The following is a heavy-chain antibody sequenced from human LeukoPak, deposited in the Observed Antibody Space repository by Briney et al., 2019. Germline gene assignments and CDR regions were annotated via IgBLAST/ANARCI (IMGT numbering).Heavy chain of an antibody. CDR2: IIPIFGTA. V-gene: IGHV1-69*13. Sequence: SVKVSCKASGGTFSSYAISWVRQAPGQGLEWMGGIIPIFGTANYAQKFQGRVTITADESTSTAYMELSSLRSEDTAVYYCARLHSSGYYGWFDPWGQGTLVTISS. D-gene: IGHD3-22*01. J-gene: IGHJ5*02. CDR1: GGTFSSYA. CDR3: ARLHSSGYYGWFDP.